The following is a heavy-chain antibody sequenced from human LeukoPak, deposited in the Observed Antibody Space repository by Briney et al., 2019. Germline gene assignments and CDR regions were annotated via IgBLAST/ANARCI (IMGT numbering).Heavy chain of an antibody. CDR2: INYSGST. Sequence: SETLSLTCTVSGGSISSGDYYWSWIRQPPGKGLEWIGYINYSGSTYYNPPLKSRVTISVDTSKNQFSLKLSSVTAADTAVYYCARAPSYGSGSYYEEVFDYWGQXTXVTVSS. CDR1: GGSISSGDYY. V-gene: IGHV4-30-4*01. J-gene: IGHJ4*02. CDR3: ARAPSYGSGSYYEEVFDY. D-gene: IGHD3-10*01.